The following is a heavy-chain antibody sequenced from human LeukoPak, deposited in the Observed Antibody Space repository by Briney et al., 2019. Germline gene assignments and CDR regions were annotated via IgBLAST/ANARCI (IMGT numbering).Heavy chain of an antibody. J-gene: IGHJ4*02. D-gene: IGHD3-10*01. CDR1: GYSFILYG. Sequence: ASVKVSCKTSGYSFILYGISWVRQAPGQGPEWMGWINPNSGSTSYAQKFQGRVTMTRDTSTSTVYMELSSLRSEDTAVYYCARGGALLWFGELGLDYWGQGTLVTVSS. CDR3: ARGGALLWFGELGLDY. CDR2: INPNSGST. V-gene: IGHV1-8*02.